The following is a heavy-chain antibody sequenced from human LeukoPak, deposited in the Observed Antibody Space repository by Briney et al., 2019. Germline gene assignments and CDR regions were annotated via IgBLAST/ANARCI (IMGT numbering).Heavy chain of an antibody. Sequence: GASVKVSCKASGYTFTGYYIHWVRQAPGQGLEWMGWINPYSGGSNYAQTFQGRVTMTRDTSISTAYMELSRLRSDDTAVYYCARGFSVVSSSWYDYFDFWGQGTLVTVSS. V-gene: IGHV1-2*02. CDR2: INPYSGGS. D-gene: IGHD6-13*01. CDR3: ARGFSVVSSSWYDYFDF. CDR1: GYTFTGYY. J-gene: IGHJ4*02.